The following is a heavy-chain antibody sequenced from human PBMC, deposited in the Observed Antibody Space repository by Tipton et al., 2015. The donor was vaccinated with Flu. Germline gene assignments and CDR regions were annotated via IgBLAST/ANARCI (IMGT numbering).Heavy chain of an antibody. V-gene: IGHV3-7*01. CDR2: IKEDGSER. CDR3: ARDKGAGGYDYGSGSLFDY. J-gene: IGHJ4*02. Sequence: GSLRLSCAASGFSFSSYWMSWVRQAPGKGLEWVANIKEDGSERHYVDSVKGRFTISRDNAYNSLHLQMNSLRAEDSAVYYCARDKGAGGYDYGSGSLFDYWGQGTLVTVSS. D-gene: IGHD3-10*01. CDR1: GFSFSSYW.